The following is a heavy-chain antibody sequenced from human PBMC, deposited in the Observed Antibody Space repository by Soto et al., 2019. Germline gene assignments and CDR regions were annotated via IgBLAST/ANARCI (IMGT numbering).Heavy chain of an antibody. Sequence: QVQLQESGPGLVKPSETLSLTCTVSGGSIRSYYWSWIRQPPGKGLEWIGYIYYSGSTNYNPSLKSRVTISVDTSKNQFSLKLSSVTAADTAVYYCARGDLARGFDPWGQGTLVTVSS. CDR3: ARGDLARGFDP. CDR1: GGSIRSYY. CDR2: IYYSGST. J-gene: IGHJ5*02. V-gene: IGHV4-59*01.